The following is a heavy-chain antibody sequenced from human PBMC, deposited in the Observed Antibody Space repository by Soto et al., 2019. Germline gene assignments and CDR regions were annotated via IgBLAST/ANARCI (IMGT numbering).Heavy chain of an antibody. J-gene: IGHJ3*02. Sequence: PSETLSLTCTVSGCSISSYYWSWIRQPPGKGLEWIGYIYYSGSTNYNPSLKSRVTISVDTSENQFSLKLSSVTAADTAVYYCARDTWPTAAVTSAFDIWGQGTMVTVSS. D-gene: IGHD4-17*01. CDR2: IYYSGST. V-gene: IGHV4-59*01. CDR3: ARDTWPTAAVTSAFDI. CDR1: GCSISSYY.